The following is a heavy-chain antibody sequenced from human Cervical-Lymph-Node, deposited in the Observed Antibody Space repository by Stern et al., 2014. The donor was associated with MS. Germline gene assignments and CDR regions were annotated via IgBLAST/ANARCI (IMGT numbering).Heavy chain of an antibody. CDR3: ARDVRHYYDSSGFYYYYGMDV. CDR1: GFTFSSYA. CDR2: ISYDGSNK. J-gene: IGHJ6*02. Sequence: QVQLGESGGGVVQPGRSLRLSCAASGFTFSSYAMHWVRQAPGKGLEWVAVISYDGSNKDYADFVKGRFTISRDNSKNTLYLQMNSLRAEDTAVYYCARDVRHYYDSSGFYYYYGMDVWGQGTTVTVSS. V-gene: IGHV3-30-3*01. D-gene: IGHD3-22*01.